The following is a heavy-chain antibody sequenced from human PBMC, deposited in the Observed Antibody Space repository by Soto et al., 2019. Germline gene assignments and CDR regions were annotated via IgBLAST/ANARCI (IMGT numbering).Heavy chain of an antibody. V-gene: IGHV4-59*08. D-gene: IGHD3-16*02. Sequence: SETLSLTCTVSGGSISSYYWSWIRQPPGKGLEWIGYIYYSGSTNYNPSLKSRVTISVDTSKNQFSLKLSSVTAADTAVYYCARTSHDIWGSYRLFDYWGQGTLVTVSS. J-gene: IGHJ4*02. CDR1: GGSISSYY. CDR3: ARTSHDIWGSYRLFDY. CDR2: IYYSGST.